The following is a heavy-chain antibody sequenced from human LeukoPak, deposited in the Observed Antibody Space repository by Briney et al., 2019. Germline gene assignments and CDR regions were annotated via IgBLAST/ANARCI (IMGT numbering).Heavy chain of an antibody. J-gene: IGHJ4*02. CDR1: GFTFSSYG. V-gene: IGHV3-7*01. Sequence: GMSLRLSCAASGFTFSSYGMEWVRQAPGKGLEWVANIKQDGSEKYYVDSVRGRFTISRDNAKNSVYLQMSSLRAEDTAVYYCARDGAPFDSWGLGTLVTVSS. CDR3: ARDGAPFDS. CDR2: IKQDGSEK. D-gene: IGHD3-16*01.